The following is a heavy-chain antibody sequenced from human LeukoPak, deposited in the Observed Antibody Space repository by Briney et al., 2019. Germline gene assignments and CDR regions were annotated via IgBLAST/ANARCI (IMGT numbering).Heavy chain of an antibody. Sequence: GGSLRLSCAASGFTFSSYGMTWVRQAPGKGLEWVSGISGSGGSTYYEDSVKGRFTISRDNSKNTLYLQMNSLRAEDTAVYYCAKGGRGVDLVSWGQGTLVTVSS. J-gene: IGHJ4*02. CDR3: AKGGRGVDLVS. CDR2: ISGSGGST. CDR1: GFTFSSYG. V-gene: IGHV3-23*01. D-gene: IGHD3-9*01.